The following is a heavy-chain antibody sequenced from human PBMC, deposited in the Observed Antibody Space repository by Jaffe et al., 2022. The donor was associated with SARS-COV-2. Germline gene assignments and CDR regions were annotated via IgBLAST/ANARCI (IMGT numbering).Heavy chain of an antibody. D-gene: IGHD3-16*02. Sequence: EVQLVESGGGLVQPGRSLRLSCAASGFTFDDYAMHWVRQAPGKGLEWVSGISWNSGSIGYADSVKGRFTISRDNAKNSLYLQMNSLRAEDTALYYCAKSVGSYRRIDYWGQGTLVTVSS. CDR3: AKSVGSYRRIDY. CDR2: ISWNSGSI. V-gene: IGHV3-9*01. CDR1: GFTFDDYA. J-gene: IGHJ4*02.